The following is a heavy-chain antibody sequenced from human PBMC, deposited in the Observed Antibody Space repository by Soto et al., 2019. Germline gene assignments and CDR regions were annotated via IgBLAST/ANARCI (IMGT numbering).Heavy chain of an antibody. D-gene: IGHD2-15*01. CDR2: ISSSGTFK. Sequence: EVRLVASGGGLVKPGGSLRLSCEASGFIFTTTSMNWVRQVPGKGLQWLSSISSSGTFKSYGDSVKGRFTISRDNAKNSLFLQMNNLSGEDTGLYYCARDPPHGGTSSWDADSWGPGTLVTVSS. J-gene: IGHJ4*02. V-gene: IGHV3-21*01. CDR1: GFIFTTTS. CDR3: ARDPPHGGTSSWDADS.